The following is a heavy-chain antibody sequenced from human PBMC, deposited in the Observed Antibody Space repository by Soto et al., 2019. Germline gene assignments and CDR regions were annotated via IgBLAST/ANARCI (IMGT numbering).Heavy chain of an antibody. CDR2: ISYDGSNK. V-gene: IGHV3-30*18. D-gene: IGHD2-21*01. CDR3: AKALGGELGYYYYYGMDV. CDR1: GFTFSSYG. J-gene: IGHJ6*02. Sequence: PGGSLRLSCAASGFTFSSYGMHWVRQAPGKGLEWVAVISYDGSNKYYADSVKGRFTISRDNSKNTLYLQMNSLRAEDTAVYYCAKALGGELGYYYYYGMDVWGQGTTVTVSS.